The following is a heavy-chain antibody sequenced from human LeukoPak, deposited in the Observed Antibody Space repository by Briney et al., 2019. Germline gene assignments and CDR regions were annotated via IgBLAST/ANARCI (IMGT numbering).Heavy chain of an antibody. V-gene: IGHV3-23*01. Sequence: GGSLRLSCTASGFTFSDYAMSWVRQAPGKGLEWVADQSDTGYYRNYVDSAKGRFTISRDNSKNTLWLQMNSLRAEDTAVYYCAKDRQGSSGYYGYYGMDVWGQGTTVTVSS. CDR1: GFTFSDYA. CDR3: AKDRQGSSGYYGYYGMDV. CDR2: QSDTGYYR. D-gene: IGHD6-19*01. J-gene: IGHJ6*02.